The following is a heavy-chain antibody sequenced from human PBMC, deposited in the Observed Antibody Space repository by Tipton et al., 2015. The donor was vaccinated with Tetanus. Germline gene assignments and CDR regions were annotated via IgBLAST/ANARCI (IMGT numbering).Heavy chain of an antibody. V-gene: IGHV4-31*03. CDR3: ARDQARGARGWNYFDY. CDR2: IYSSGST. Sequence: TLSLTCTVSGGSISGGRYYWSWIRQRPGKGLEWIGDIYSSGSTYSDPSLKGRVTISVDTSKNQFSLRLNSVTAADTAVYYCARDQARGARGWNYFDYWGQGALVTVAP. J-gene: IGHJ4*02. D-gene: IGHD1-26*01. CDR1: GGSISGGRYY.